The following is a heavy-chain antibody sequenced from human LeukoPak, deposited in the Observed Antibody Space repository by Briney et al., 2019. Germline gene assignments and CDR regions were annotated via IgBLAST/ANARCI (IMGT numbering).Heavy chain of an antibody. V-gene: IGHV3-64*01. J-gene: IGHJ3*02. CDR2: FSSKGDST. Sequence: GRSLRLSCAASGLTFSSYTMHWVRQAPGKGLEYVSAFSSKGDSTYYANSVKGRFTISRDNSKNTLYLQMGSLRAEDMAVYYCARGNHGLGLDAFDIWGQGTMVTVSS. CDR3: ARGNHGLGLDAFDI. D-gene: IGHD2/OR15-2a*01. CDR1: GLTFSSYT.